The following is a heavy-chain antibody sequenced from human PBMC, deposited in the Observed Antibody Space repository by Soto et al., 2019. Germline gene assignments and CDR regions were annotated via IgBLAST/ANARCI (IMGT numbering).Heavy chain of an antibody. CDR3: ARESGDWPLNWFDP. D-gene: IGHD2-21*02. CDR2: ITSDGKSK. CDR1: GFNFSNHW. Sequence: GGSLRLSCAASGFNFSNHWMHWVRQRPAEGLVWVSRITSDGKSKAYAESVKGRFAISRDNAKNTLHLQMNGLTAEDTAVYYCARESGDWPLNWFDPWGQGTLVTVSS. J-gene: IGHJ5*02. V-gene: IGHV3-74*01.